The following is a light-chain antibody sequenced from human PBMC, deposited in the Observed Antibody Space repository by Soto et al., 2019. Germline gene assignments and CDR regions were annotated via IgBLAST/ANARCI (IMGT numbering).Light chain of an antibody. CDR1: SSDVGGYNY. J-gene: IGLJ1*01. V-gene: IGLV2-11*01. Sequence: QSALTQPRSVSGSPGQSVTISCTGTSSDVGGYNYVSWYQQLPGKAPKLMIYDVSKRPSGVPDRFSGSKSGNTASLTISGLQAEDEADYYCALFMGNGISVFGTGTKLTVL. CDR2: DVS. CDR3: ALFMGNGISV.